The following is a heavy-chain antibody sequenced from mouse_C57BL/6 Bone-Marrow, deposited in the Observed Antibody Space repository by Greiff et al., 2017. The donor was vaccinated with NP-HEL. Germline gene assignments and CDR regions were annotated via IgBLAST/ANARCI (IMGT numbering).Heavy chain of an antibody. CDR3: ARRELRLQAWFAY. D-gene: IGHD3-2*02. CDR2: IDPSDSYT. J-gene: IGHJ3*01. V-gene: IGHV1-59*01. CDR1: GYTFTSYW. Sequence: QVQLQQPGAELVRPGTSVKLSCKASGYTFTSYWMHWVKQRPGQGLEWIGVIDPSDSYTNYNQKFKGKATLTVDTSSSTAYMQLSSLTSEDSAVYYCARRELRLQAWFAYWGQGTLVTVSA.